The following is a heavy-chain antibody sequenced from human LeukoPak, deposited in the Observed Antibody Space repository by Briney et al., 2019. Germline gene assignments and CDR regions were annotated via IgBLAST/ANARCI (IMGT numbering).Heavy chain of an antibody. D-gene: IGHD1-26*01. CDR2: ISGSGGST. J-gene: IGHJ2*01. CDR1: GFTFSSYA. Sequence: GGSLRLFCAASGFTFSSYAMSWVRQAPGKGLEWVSSISGSGGSTYYADSVKGRFTISRDNSKNTLDLQMNSLRAEDTAVYYCAKSGGSSIPRFFDLWGRGTLVTVSS. V-gene: IGHV3-23*01. CDR3: AKSGGSSIPRFFDL.